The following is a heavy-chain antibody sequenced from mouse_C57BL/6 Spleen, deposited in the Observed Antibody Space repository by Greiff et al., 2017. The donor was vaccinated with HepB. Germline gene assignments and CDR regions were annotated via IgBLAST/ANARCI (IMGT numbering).Heavy chain of an antibody. CDR2: INPNNGGT. CDR1: GYTFTDYY. D-gene: IGHD1-1*01. Sequence: EVQGVESGPELVKPGASVKISCKASGYTFTDYYMNWVKQSHGKSLEWIGDINPNNGGTSYNQKFKGKATLTVDKSSSTAYMELRSLTSEDSAVYYCARGGILVLRYCFDYWGQGTTLTVSS. V-gene: IGHV1-26*01. CDR3: ARGGILVLRYCFDY. J-gene: IGHJ2*01.